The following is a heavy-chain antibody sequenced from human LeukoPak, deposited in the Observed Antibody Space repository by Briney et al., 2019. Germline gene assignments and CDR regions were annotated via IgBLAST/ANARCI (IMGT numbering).Heavy chain of an antibody. J-gene: IGHJ3*02. D-gene: IGHD3-22*01. CDR1: GYSFTSYW. Sequence: GESLKISCKGSGYSFTSYWIGWVRQMPGKGLEWMGIIYPSDSDTRYRPSFQGQVTISADKSTSTAYLQWTSLKASDTAMYYCARPYDSSGYTDAFDIWGQGTMVTVSS. CDR3: ARPYDSSGYTDAFDI. V-gene: IGHV5-51*01. CDR2: IYPSDSDT.